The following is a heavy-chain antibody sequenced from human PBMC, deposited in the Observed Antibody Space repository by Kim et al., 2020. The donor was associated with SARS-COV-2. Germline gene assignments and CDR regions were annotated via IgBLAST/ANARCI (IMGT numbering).Heavy chain of an antibody. D-gene: IGHD3-22*01. CDR3: ARRSSVVRRMLAFDI. CDR2: INHSGST. Sequence: SETLSLTCAVYGGSFSGYYWSWIRQPPGKGLEWIGEINHSGSTNYNPSLKSRVTISVDTSKNQFSLKLSSVTAADTAVYYCARRSSVVRRMLAFDIWGQGTMVTVSS. CDR1: GGSFSGYY. V-gene: IGHV4-34*01. J-gene: IGHJ3*02.